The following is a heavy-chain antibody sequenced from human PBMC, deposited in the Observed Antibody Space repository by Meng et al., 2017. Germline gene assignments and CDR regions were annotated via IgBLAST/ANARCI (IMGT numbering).Heavy chain of an antibody. V-gene: IGHV4-59*01. CDR1: GGSISSYY. CDR2: ISYSGST. Sequence: VQLQASGPGLVKPSETLSLTCTVSGGSISSYYWSWIRQPPGKGLEWIGYISYSGSTNYNPSLKRRVTISVDTSKNQFSLKLSSVTAADTAVYYCARARQKGVGAIDYWGQGTLVTVSS. J-gene: IGHJ4*02. D-gene: IGHD1-26*01. CDR3: ARARQKGVGAIDY.